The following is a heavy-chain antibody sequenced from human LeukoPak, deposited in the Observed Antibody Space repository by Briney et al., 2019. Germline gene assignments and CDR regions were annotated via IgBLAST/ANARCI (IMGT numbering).Heavy chain of an antibody. D-gene: IGHD3-3*01. J-gene: IGHJ4*02. CDR2: ISSSSSYI. CDR3: AGGVVRFLEWLLYNFDY. CDR1: GFTFSSYS. V-gene: IGHV3-21*01. Sequence: KAGGSLRLSCAASGFTFSSYSMNWVRQAPGKGLEWVSSISSSSSYIYYADSVKGRFTISRDNAKNSLYLQMNSLRAEDTAVYYCAGGVVRFLEWLLYNFDYWGQGTLVTVSS.